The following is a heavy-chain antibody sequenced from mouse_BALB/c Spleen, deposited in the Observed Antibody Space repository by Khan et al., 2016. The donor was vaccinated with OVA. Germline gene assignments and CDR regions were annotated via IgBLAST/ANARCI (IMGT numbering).Heavy chain of an antibody. D-gene: IGHD2-14*01. V-gene: IGHV1-26*01. CDR2: VNPNTDNI. CDR3: ARGYDFFAS. CDR1: GYSFTLYY. Sequence: EVELVESGPDLVKPGASVKLSCKASGYSFTLYYMSWVKQSHGKSLEWIGRVNPNTDNINYNQEFKGKAILTVDKSSNTAYMELRSLTSEDSAVYCCARGYDFFASGGQGTLVTVSA. J-gene: IGHJ3*01.